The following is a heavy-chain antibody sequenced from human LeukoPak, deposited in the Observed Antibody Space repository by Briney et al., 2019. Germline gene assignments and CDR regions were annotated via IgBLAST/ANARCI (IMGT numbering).Heavy chain of an antibody. V-gene: IGHV1-2*06. D-gene: IGHD1-26*01. CDR3: ARSGGSWQGYYYYMDV. CDR1: GYTFSGYN. Sequence: ASVKVSCKASGYTFSGYNLHWVRQAPGQGLEWMGRINPNSGVTNYAQKFQGRVTVARDTSIRTAYMELSRLTSDDTAVYYCARSGGSWQGYYYYMDVWGKGTTVTVSS. J-gene: IGHJ6*03. CDR2: INPNSGVT.